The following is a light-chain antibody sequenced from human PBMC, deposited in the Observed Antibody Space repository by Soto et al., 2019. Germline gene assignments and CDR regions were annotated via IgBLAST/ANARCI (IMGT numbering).Light chain of an antibody. J-gene: IGKJ1*01. V-gene: IGKV3D-20*01. CDR3: QQYSSSRT. Sequence: EIVLTQSPATLCSFPGDRVTLACRASQYINTRLAWYQHRPGQAPRLLIYQTSLRAAGIPARFSASGSGTDFTLTITRLEPDDFAMYYCQQYSSSRTFGQGTKVDIK. CDR2: QTS. CDR1: QYINTR.